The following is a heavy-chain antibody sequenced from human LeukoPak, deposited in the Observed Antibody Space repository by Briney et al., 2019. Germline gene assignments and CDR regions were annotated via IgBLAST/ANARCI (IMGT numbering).Heavy chain of an antibody. J-gene: IGHJ6*02. CDR2: INHSGST. V-gene: IGHV4-34*01. D-gene: IGHD4-17*01. Sequence: PSETLSLTCAVYGGSFSGYYWSWIRQPPGKGLEWIGEINHSGSTNYNPSPKSRVTISVDTSKNQFSLKLSSVTAADTAVYYCARVIAPTTVTPYYYYGMDVWGQGTTVTVSS. CDR1: GGSFSGYY. CDR3: ARVIAPTTVTPYYYYGMDV.